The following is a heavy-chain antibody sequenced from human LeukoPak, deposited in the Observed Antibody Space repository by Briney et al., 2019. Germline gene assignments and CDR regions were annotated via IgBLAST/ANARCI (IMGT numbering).Heavy chain of an antibody. CDR3: AKDHLITMIVVVPQIVDY. CDR1: GFTFSSYG. Sequence: GRSLRLSCAASGFTFSSYGMHWVRQAPGKGLEWVAVISYDGSNKYYADSVKGRFTISRDNSKNTLYLQMSSLRAEDTAVYYCAKDHLITMIVVVPQIVDYWGQGTLVTVSS. J-gene: IGHJ4*02. CDR2: ISYDGSNK. V-gene: IGHV3-30*18. D-gene: IGHD3-22*01.